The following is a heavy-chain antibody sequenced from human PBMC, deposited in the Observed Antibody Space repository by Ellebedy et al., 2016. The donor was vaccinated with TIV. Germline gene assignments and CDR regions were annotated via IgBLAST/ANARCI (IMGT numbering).Heavy chain of an antibody. Sequence: GGSLRLXCAASGFTFSKFWMHWVRQAPGKGLEWVANINQDATTRYYVDSVKDRFTISRDNAKNSLYLQMNSLRAEDTAVYYCAREIGGGGSAWGQGTLVTVSS. CDR3: AREIGGGGSA. J-gene: IGHJ5*02. CDR2: INQDATTR. V-gene: IGHV3-7*01. D-gene: IGHD2-15*01. CDR1: GFTFSKFW.